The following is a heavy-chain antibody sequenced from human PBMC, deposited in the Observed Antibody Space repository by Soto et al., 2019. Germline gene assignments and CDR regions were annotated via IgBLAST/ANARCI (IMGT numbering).Heavy chain of an antibody. D-gene: IGHD3-3*01. J-gene: IGHJ4*02. CDR2: IIPILGIA. CDR1: GGTFSSYT. CDR3: ARVGPREYFDFWSGPGREPTRYYYFDY. Sequence: SVKVSCKASGGTFSSYTISWVRQAPGQGLEWMGRIIPILGIANYAQKFQGRVTITADKSTSTAYMELSSLRSEDTAVYYCARVGPREYFDFWSGPGREPTRYYYFDYWGQGTLVTVSS. V-gene: IGHV1-69*02.